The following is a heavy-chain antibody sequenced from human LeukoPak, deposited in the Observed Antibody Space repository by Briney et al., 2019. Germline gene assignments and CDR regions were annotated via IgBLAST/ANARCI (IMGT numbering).Heavy chain of an antibody. CDR3: VREESEGCPFDS. CDR2: ISSISRVI. Sequence: GGSLRLSCAASGFTFKSYSMNWVRQAPGKGPEWISYISSISRVIYYADSVKGRFTISRDNAKNSLSLQMNSLRAEDTEVYYCVREESEGCPFDSWGQGTLVIVSS. V-gene: IGHV3-48*01. CDR1: GFTFKSYS. D-gene: IGHD2-15*01. J-gene: IGHJ4*02.